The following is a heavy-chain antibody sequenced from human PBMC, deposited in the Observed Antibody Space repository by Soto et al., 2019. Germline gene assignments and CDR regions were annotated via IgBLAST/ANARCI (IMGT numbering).Heavy chain of an antibody. Sequence: GGSPRLSCAACGFTFDDYTMHGVRQDPGKGLEWVSLISWDGGSTYYADSVKGRFTISRDNSKNSLYLQMNSLRTEDTALYYCAKAVGYGADYYYGMDVWGQGTTVTVSS. CDR2: ISWDGGST. V-gene: IGHV3-43*01. CDR3: AKAVGYGADYYYGMDV. CDR1: GFTFDDYT. J-gene: IGHJ6*02. D-gene: IGHD4-17*01.